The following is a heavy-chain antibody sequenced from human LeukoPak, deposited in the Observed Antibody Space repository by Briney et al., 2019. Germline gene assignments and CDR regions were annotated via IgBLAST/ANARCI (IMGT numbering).Heavy chain of an antibody. CDR3: ARGGVRTTVAPQRAFDI. V-gene: IGHV3-66*02. D-gene: IGHD4-23*01. J-gene: IGHJ3*02. CDR2: IYSGGST. CDR1: GFTVSSNY. Sequence: GGSLSLSCAASGFTVSSNYMSWVRQAPGKGLEWVSVIYSGGSTYYADSVKGRFTISRDNSKNTLYLQMNSLRAEDTAVYYCARGGVRTTVAPQRAFDIWGQGTMVTVSS.